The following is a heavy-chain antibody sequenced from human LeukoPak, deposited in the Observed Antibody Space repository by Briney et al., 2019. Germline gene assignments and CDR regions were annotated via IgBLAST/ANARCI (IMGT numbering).Heavy chain of an antibody. CDR1: GFTFSSYG. CDR3: AKDLGREYYDSSGYFPYDAFDI. V-gene: IGHV3-30*18. J-gene: IGHJ3*02. Sequence: GGSLRLSCAASGFTFSSYGMHWDRQAPGKGLEWVAVISYDGSNKYYADSVKGRFTISRDNSKNTLYLQMNSLRAEDTAVYYCAKDLGREYYDSSGYFPYDAFDIWGQGTMVTVSS. CDR2: ISYDGSNK. D-gene: IGHD3-22*01.